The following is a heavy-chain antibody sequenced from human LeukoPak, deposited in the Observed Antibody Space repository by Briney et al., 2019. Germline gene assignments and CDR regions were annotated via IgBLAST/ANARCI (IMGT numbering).Heavy chain of an antibody. J-gene: IGHJ4*02. CDR2: IEKDGSKK. D-gene: IGHD3-22*01. Sequence: GGSLRLSCAASRFTFSSYWMSWVRQAPGRGLEWVANIEKDGSKKNYVDSVKGRFTISRDNAKNSLFLQMNSLRDEDTAVYYCAKNSDYRFEYWGQGTLLTVSS. CDR3: AKNSDYRFEY. CDR1: RFTFSSYW. V-gene: IGHV3-7*01.